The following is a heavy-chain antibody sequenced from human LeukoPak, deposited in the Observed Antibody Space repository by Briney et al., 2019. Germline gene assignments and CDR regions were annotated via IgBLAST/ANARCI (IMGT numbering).Heavy chain of an antibody. J-gene: IGHJ3*02. V-gene: IGHV4-39*01. CDR3: ARQGGPTEHAFDI. CDR1: GGSMSIGGYY. D-gene: IGHD1-14*01. CDR2: VHYSGST. Sequence: SETLSLTCTVSGGSMSIGGYYWGWIRQPPGKGLEWIGSVHYSGSTYYNPSLKSRVTISVDTSKNQFSLKLSSVTAADTAVYYCARQGGPTEHAFDIWGQGTMVTVSS.